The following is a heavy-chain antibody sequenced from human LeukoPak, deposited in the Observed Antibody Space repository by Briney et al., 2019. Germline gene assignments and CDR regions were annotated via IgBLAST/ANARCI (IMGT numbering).Heavy chain of an antibody. CDR3: ARALPLYGDYRFDP. CDR2: IYYSGST. Sequence: SQTLSLTCTVSGGSISSGGYYWSWIRQHPGKGLEWIGYIYYSGSTYYTPSLKSRVTISVDTSKNQFSLKLSSVTAADTAVYYCARALPLYGDYRFDPWGQGTLVTVSS. J-gene: IGHJ5*02. V-gene: IGHV4-31*03. CDR1: GGSISSGGYY. D-gene: IGHD4-17*01.